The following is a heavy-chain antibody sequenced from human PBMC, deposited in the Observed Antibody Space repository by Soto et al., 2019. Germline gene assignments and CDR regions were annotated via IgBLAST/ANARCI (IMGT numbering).Heavy chain of an antibody. CDR3: ARGLITGSHYSGGWYYFDS. Sequence: QVQLQQSGAGLLKPSETLSLTCAVYGESFSGHIWTWIRQTPGKGLQWIGQINHSGSASYNPSLKSRVTISVHTSNSQFSRELSALTAAGTAVYYWARGLITGSHYSGGWYYFDSWGQGTQVTVSS. CDR1: GESFSGHI. V-gene: IGHV4-34*01. CDR2: INHSGSA. D-gene: IGHD6-19*01. J-gene: IGHJ4*02.